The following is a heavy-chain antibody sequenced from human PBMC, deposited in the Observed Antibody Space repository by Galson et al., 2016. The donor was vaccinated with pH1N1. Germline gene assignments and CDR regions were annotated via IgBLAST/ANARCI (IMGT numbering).Heavy chain of an antibody. V-gene: IGHV3-23*01. CDR1: GFTFISYA. CDR3: TKGGSIAAPDAAFDI. Sequence: SLRLSCAASGFTFISYAMSWVRQAPGKGLEWVSVISGSGGNTYYGDSVKGRFTISRDNSKNTLYLQMNSLRAEDTAVYYCTKGGSIAAPDAAFDIWGQGTMVTVSS. CDR2: ISGSGGNT. D-gene: IGHD6-6*01. J-gene: IGHJ3*02.